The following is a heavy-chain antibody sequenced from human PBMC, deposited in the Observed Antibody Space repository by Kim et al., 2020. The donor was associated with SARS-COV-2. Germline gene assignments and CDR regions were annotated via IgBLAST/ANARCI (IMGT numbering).Heavy chain of an antibody. CDR3: TRVGWFGEFPSPIFDY. Sequence: GRSLRLSCTASGFTFGDYAMSWVRQAPGKGLEWVGFIRSKAYGGTTEYAASVKGRFTISRDDSKSIAYLQMNSLKTEDTAVYYCTRVGWFGEFPSPIFDYWGQGTLVTVSS. CDR2: IRSKAYGGTT. CDR1: GFTFGDYA. J-gene: IGHJ4*02. V-gene: IGHV3-49*04. D-gene: IGHD3-10*01.